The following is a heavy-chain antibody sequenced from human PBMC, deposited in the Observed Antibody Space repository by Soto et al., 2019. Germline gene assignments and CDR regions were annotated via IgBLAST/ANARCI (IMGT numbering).Heavy chain of an antibody. Sequence: QVTLKESGPVLVKPTETLTLTCTVSGFSLSNARMGVSWIRQPPGKALEWLAHIFSNDEKSYSTSLKSRLTTSKDNSKSQVVLTMTNMDPVDTATYYCARSTLGYSSGWYFDYWGQGTLVTVSS. CDR2: IFSNDEK. D-gene: IGHD6-19*01. V-gene: IGHV2-26*01. J-gene: IGHJ4*02. CDR1: GFSLSNARMG. CDR3: ARSTLGYSSGWYFDY.